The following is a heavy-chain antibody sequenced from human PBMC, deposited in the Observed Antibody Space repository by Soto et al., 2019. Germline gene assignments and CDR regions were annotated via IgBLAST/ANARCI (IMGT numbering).Heavy chain of an antibody. CDR1: GGSISSGDYY. V-gene: IGHV4-30-4*01. J-gene: IGHJ4*02. D-gene: IGHD2-15*01. CDR2: IYYSGST. Sequence: ASETLSLTCTVSGGSISSGDYYWSWIRQPPGKGLEWIGYIYYSGSTYYNPSLKSRVTISVDTSKNQFSLKLSSVTAADTAVYYCASGVVAATGSFDYWGQGTLVTVSS. CDR3: ASGVVAATGSFDY.